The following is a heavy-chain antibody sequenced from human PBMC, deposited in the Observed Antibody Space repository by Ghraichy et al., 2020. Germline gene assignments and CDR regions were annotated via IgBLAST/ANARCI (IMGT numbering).Heavy chain of an antibody. V-gene: IGHV3-66*01. J-gene: IGHJ6*02. D-gene: IGHD3-22*01. CDR1: GVSVCYNY. CDR3: ARDRYYDSIGRYYYYYYGMDV. CDR2: IYADNSS. Sequence: GESLNISCAASGVSVCYNYMSWVRQAPGKGLEWVSLIYADNSSYYADSMKGRVTISRDNSKNTVYLQMNSLRAEDTAVYYCARDRYYDSIGRYYYYYYGMDVWGQGTTVTVSS.